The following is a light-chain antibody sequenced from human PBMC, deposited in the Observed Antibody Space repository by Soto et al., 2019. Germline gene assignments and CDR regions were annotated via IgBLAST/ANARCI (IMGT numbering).Light chain of an antibody. J-gene: IGKJ2*01. CDR1: QSVGHS. CDR2: GAS. CDR3: QRDNDWPEYT. V-gene: IGKV3-15*01. Sequence: EMVMTQSPATLSVSPGEGVTLSCRVSQSVGHSLAWYQQKPGQPPRILIYGASTRVTGVPPRFSVSGSGTEFTLTITSLQSEDFALYYCQRDNDWPEYTFGQGTRLEIK.